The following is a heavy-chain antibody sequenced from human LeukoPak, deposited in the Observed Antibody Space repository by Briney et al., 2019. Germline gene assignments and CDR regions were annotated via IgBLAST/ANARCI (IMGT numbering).Heavy chain of an antibody. V-gene: IGHV3-30*03. CDR2: ISYDGSNK. D-gene: IGHD3-22*01. CDR1: GFTFSSYG. CDR3: ARHYDSSGNYYFDY. Sequence: GGSLRLSCAASGFTFSSYGMHWVRQAPGKGLEWVAVISYDGSNKYYADSVKGRFTISRDNPKNTQYLQMNSLRAEDTAAYYCARHYDSSGNYYFDYWGQGTLVTVSS. J-gene: IGHJ4*02.